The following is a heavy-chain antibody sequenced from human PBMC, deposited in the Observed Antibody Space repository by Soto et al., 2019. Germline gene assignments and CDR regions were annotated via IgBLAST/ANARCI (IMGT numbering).Heavy chain of an antibody. Sequence: EVQLLESGGGLVQPGGSLRLSCAASGFTFSSYVMSWVRQAPGKGLEWVSSISGSGSSTYYADSVKGRFTISRDNSKNTIYLQMNSLRAEDTAVYYCGKDVGSSGYFDNWGQGTLVTVSS. CDR2: ISGSGSST. CDR3: GKDVGSSGYFDN. D-gene: IGHD6-19*01. V-gene: IGHV3-23*01. J-gene: IGHJ4*02. CDR1: GFTFSSYV.